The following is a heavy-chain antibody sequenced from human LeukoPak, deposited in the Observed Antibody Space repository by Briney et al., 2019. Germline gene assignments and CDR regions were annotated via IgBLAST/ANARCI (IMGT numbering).Heavy chain of an antibody. CDR3: ARHPRQTYYFYMDV. CDR2: IYYSGST. D-gene: IGHD6-25*01. V-gene: IGHV4-4*02. Sequence: SETLSLTCAVSGGSISSSNWWSWVRQPPGKGLEWIASIYYSGSTYYDPSLKSRVTISVDTSKNQFSLKLSSVTAADAGVYYCARHPRQTYYFYMDVWGKGTTVTISS. J-gene: IGHJ6*03. CDR1: GGSISSSNW.